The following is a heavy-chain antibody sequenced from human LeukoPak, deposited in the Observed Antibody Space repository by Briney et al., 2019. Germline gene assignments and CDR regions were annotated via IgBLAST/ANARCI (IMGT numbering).Heavy chain of an antibody. CDR3: ARGRNDYVWGSLWSVAFDI. J-gene: IGHJ3*02. CDR2: MNPNSGNT. V-gene: IGHV1-8*03. D-gene: IGHD3-16*01. CDR1: GYTFTSYD. Sequence: ASVKVSCKASGYTFTSYDINWVRQATGQGLEWMGWMNPNSGNTGYAQKFQGRVTITRNTSISTAYMELSSLRSEDTAVYYCARGRNDYVWGSLWSVAFDIWGQGTMVTVSS.